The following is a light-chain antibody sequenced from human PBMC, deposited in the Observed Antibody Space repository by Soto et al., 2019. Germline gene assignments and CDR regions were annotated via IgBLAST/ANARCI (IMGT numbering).Light chain of an antibody. CDR3: QQSYSTPLT. J-gene: IGKJ4*01. CDR2: AAS. CDR1: QSISSY. Sequence: DIQMTQPPSALSACVGDRVTITCRASQSISSYLNWYQQKPGKAPKLLIYAASSLQSGVPSRFSGSGSGTDFTLTISSLQPEDFATYYCQQSYSTPLTFGGGTKVDI. V-gene: IGKV1-39*01.